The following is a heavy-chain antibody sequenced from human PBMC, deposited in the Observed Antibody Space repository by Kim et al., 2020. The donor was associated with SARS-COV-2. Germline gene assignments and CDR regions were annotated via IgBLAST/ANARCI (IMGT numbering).Heavy chain of an antibody. CDR1: GFTFSSYS. Sequence: GGSLRLSCAASGFTFSSYSMNWVRQAPGKGLEWVSSISSSSSYIYYADSVKGRFTISRDNAKNSLYLQMNSLRAEDTAVYYCARDPAYGIQTSHRSFDYWGQGTLVTVSS. D-gene: IGHD3-9*01. J-gene: IGHJ4*02. V-gene: IGHV3-21*01. CDR2: ISSSSSYI. CDR3: ARDPAYGIQTSHRSFDY.